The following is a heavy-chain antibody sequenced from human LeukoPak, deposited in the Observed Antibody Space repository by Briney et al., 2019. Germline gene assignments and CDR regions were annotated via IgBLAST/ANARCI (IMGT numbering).Heavy chain of an antibody. V-gene: IGHV4-59*11. CDR2: IYNSWNT. Sequence: SETLSLACIVSSGSINNHYWSWIRQPPGKGLEWIGYIYNSWNTNYNPSLQSRVTISMDAPRKQFSLNLTSVTAADTAVYYCARGQIGYGLDYWGQGTLVTVSS. J-gene: IGHJ4*02. CDR3: ARGQIGYGLDY. D-gene: IGHD5-18*01. CDR1: SGSINNHY.